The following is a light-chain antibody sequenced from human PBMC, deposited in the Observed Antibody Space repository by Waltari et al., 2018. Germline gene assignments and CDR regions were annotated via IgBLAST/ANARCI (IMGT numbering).Light chain of an antibody. J-gene: IGLJ2*01. CDR3: SSYGGRNNLI. V-gene: IGLV2-8*01. Sequence: QSALTQPPSASGSPGQSVTISCTGTSSDIGVYNFFSWYQQHPGNAPKPMIDEVSKRPSGVPDRFSGSKSGYTASLTVYGLQAEDEAEYYCSSYGGRNNLIFGGGTKLTVL. CDR1: SSDIGVYNF. CDR2: EVS.